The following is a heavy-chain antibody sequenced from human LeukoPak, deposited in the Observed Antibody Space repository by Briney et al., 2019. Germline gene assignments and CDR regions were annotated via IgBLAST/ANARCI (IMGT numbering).Heavy chain of an antibody. V-gene: IGHV4-39*01. CDR1: GGSISSSSYY. CDR3: ASSSIVLVQH. CDR2: IYYSGST. Sequence: SETLSLTCTVSGGSISSSSYYWGWIRQPRGKGLEWIGSIYYSGSTYYNPSLKSRVTISVDTSKNQFSLKLSSVTAADTAVYYCASSSIVLVQHPGQGTLVTVSS. J-gene: IGHJ1*01. D-gene: IGHD3-16*02.